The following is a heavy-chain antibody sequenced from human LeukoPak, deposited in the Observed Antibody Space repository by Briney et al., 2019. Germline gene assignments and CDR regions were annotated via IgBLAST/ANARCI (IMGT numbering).Heavy chain of an antibody. V-gene: IGHV1-18*01. CDR2: IGGYNGNT. CDR1: GYTFTNYG. J-gene: IGHJ5*02. Sequence: ASVKVSCKASGYTFTNYGISWVRQAPGQGLEWMGWIGGYNGNTNYAVKLPGRVSVTTDISTSTAYMELRSLRPDDTAVYYCARACTSTSCHENNWFDPWGQGTLVTVSS. CDR3: ARACTSTSCHENNWFDP. D-gene: IGHD2-2*01.